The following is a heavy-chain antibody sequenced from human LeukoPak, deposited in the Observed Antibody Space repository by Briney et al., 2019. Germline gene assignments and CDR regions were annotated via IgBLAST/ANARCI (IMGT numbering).Heavy chain of an antibody. CDR1: GGSITSGSYY. D-gene: IGHD3-10*01. V-gene: IGHV4-31*03. CDR2: IYYSGST. CDR3: ARVTMIRGVIIDY. J-gene: IGHJ4*02. Sequence: SETLSLTCTVSGGSITSGSYYWSWIRQHPGKGLEWIGYIYYSGSTYYKPSLKSRVTISVDTSKNQFSLKLSSVTAADTAVYHCARVTMIRGVIIDYWGQGTLVTVSS.